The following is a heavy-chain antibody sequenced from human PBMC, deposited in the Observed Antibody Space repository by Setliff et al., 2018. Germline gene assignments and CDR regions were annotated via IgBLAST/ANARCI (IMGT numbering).Heavy chain of an antibody. Sequence: GASVKVSCKASGGTFSSYGITWVRQAPGQGLEWMGGTIPMFGTTNYARKFQGRVTIITDESTSTAYMQLSGLGSEDTAVYYCVREGVDSRSSTDYRYYMDVWGEGTTVTVSS. CDR3: VREGVDSRSSTDYRYYMDV. CDR2: TIPMFGTT. J-gene: IGHJ6*03. V-gene: IGHV1-69*05. CDR1: GGTFSSYG. D-gene: IGHD3-22*01.